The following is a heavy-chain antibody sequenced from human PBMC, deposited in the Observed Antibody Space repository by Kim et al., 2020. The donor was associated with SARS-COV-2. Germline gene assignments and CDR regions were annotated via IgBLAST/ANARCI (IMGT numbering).Heavy chain of an antibody. D-gene: IGHD2-2*02. J-gene: IGHJ4*02. CDR3: AREERGYSGTENADY. V-gene: IGHV3-11*04. Sequence: DSVKGRFAISRKNAKNSVYLQMISLRAEDTAVYYCAREERGYSGTENADYWGQGTLVTVSS.